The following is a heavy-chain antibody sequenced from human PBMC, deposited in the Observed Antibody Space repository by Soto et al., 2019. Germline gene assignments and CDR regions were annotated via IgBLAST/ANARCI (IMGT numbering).Heavy chain of an antibody. V-gene: IGHV4-39*01. D-gene: IGHD4-17*01. J-gene: IGHJ4*02. Sequence: SETLALIFTVSGGFISTSPSYWGWIRQPPGKGLEWIGSIYYSGSTYYTPSLKSRVTISVDTSKNQFSLKLSSVTAADTAVYYCARSMTTVVTLDYWGQG. CDR3: ARSMTTVVTLDY. CDR1: GGFISTSPSY. CDR2: IYYSGST.